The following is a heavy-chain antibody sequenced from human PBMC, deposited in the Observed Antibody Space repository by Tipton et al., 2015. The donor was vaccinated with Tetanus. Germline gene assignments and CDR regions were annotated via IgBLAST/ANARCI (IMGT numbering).Heavy chain of an antibody. D-gene: IGHD3-16*01. V-gene: IGHV4-59*07. J-gene: IGHJ6*02. CDR1: GGSISSYY. Sequence: TLSLTCTVSGGSISSYYWSWIRQPPGKGLEWIGDIYYIGSTNYNPSLKSRVTISVDTSKNQFSLKLSSVTAADTAVYYCASTVGHSGGYYYYYGMDVWGQGTTVPVSS. CDR3: ASTVGHSGGYYYYYGMDV. CDR2: IYYIGST.